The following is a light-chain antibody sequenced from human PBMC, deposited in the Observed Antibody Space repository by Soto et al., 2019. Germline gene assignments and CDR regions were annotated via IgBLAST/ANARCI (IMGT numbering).Light chain of an antibody. V-gene: IGKV3-20*01. CDR3: QQYGSSRST. CDR2: ATS. Sequence: EIVLTQSPGTLSLSPGDTAALSCRASQSVSSRYLAWYLQKSGQAPRLLIYATSSRATDIPDRFIGYGSGTDFTLTISGLEPEDFAVYYCQQYGSSRSTFGQGTKVEIK. J-gene: IGKJ1*01. CDR1: QSVSSRY.